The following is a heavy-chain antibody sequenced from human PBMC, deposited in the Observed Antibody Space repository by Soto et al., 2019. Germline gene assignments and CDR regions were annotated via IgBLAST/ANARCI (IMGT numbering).Heavy chain of an antibody. D-gene: IGHD7-27*01. J-gene: IGHJ3*02. CDR3: ARDFGANWVRDDAFDI. CDR2: ISSSGSTI. CDR1: GFTFSSYE. V-gene: IGHV3-48*03. Sequence: GGSLRLSCAASGFTFSSYEMNWVRQAPGKGLEWVSYISSSGSTIYYADSVKGRFTISRDNAKNSLYLQMNSLRAEDTAVYYCARDFGANWVRDDAFDIWGQGTMVTVSS.